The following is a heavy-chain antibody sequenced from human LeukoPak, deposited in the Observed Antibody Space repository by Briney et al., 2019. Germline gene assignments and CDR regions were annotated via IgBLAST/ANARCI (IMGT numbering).Heavy chain of an antibody. Sequence: PGGSLRLSCAASGFTFSSYAMSWVRQAPGKGLEWVSAISGSGGSTYYADSVKGRFTISRDNSKNTLYLQMNSLRAEDTAVCYCAKAPRAAAGTYNGMDVWGQGTTVTVSS. CDR3: AKAPRAAAGTYNGMDV. J-gene: IGHJ6*02. V-gene: IGHV3-23*01. CDR2: ISGSGGST. D-gene: IGHD6-13*01. CDR1: GFTFSSYA.